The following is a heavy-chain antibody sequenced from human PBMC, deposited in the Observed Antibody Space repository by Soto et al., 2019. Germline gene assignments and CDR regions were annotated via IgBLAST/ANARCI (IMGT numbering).Heavy chain of an antibody. J-gene: IGHJ4*02. CDR1: GGSISSNY. D-gene: IGHD1-26*01. Sequence: SETLSVTCPVSGGSISSNYWSWIRQTPGKEMEWIGYINSRRTTNYNSALESRAIISADTSKNQFSLKLNSVTAADTAVYYCARELPGGSRSPQFDYWGQGILVTVSS. CDR3: ARELPGGSRSPQFDY. CDR2: INSRRTT. V-gene: IGHV4-59*01.